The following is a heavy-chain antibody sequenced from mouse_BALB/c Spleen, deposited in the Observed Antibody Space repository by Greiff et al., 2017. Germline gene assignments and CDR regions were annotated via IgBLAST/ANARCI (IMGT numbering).Heavy chain of an antibody. D-gene: IGHD1-1*01. V-gene: IGHV3-2*02. CDR2: ISYSGST. J-gene: IGHJ3*01. CDR3: ARKDYYGSSLFAY. CDR1: GYSITSDYA. Sequence: EVKLVESGPGLVKPSQSLSLTCTVTGYSITSDYAWNWIRQFPGNKLEWMGYISYSGSTSYNPSLKSRISITRDTSKNQFFLQLNSVTTEDTATYYCARKDYYGSSLFAYWGQGTLVTVSA.